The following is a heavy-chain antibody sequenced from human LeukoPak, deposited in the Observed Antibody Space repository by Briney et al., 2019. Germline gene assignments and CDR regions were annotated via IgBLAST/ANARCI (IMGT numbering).Heavy chain of an antibody. CDR3: ASKASDYAFDY. CDR1: GYFISSGYY. Sequence: SETLSLTCAVSGYFISSGYYWGWIRQPPGKGLEWIGSIYHSGSTYYNPSLKSRVTISVDTSKNQFSLKLSSVTAADTAVYYCASKASDYAFDYWGQGTLVTVSS. J-gene: IGHJ4*02. V-gene: IGHV4-38-2*01. CDR2: IYHSGST. D-gene: IGHD4-17*01.